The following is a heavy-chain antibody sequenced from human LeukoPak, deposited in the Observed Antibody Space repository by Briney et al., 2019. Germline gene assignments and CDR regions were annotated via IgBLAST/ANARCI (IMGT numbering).Heavy chain of an antibody. Sequence: GGSLRLSCAASGFTFSSYWMSWVRQAPGKGLEWVANIKQDGSEKYYVDSVKGRFTISRDNSKNTLYLQMNSLRAEDTAVYYCARGTVGLELHLDYWGQGTLVTVSS. V-gene: IGHV3-7*03. CDR2: IKQDGSEK. D-gene: IGHD1-7*01. CDR1: GFTFSSYW. CDR3: ARGTVGLELHLDY. J-gene: IGHJ4*02.